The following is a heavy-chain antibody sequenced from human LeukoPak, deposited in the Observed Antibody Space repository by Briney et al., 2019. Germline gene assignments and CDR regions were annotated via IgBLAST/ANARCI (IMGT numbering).Heavy chain of an antibody. V-gene: IGHV1-69*13. J-gene: IGHJ1*01. Sequence: SVKVSCKASGYTFTGYYMHWVRQAPGQGLEWMGGIIPIFGTANYAQKFQGRVTITADESTSTAYMELSSLRSEDTAVYYCAIYDSSGYYSEYFQHWGQGTLVTVSS. CDR1: GYTFTGYY. CDR2: IIPIFGTA. D-gene: IGHD3-22*01. CDR3: AIYDSSGYYSEYFQH.